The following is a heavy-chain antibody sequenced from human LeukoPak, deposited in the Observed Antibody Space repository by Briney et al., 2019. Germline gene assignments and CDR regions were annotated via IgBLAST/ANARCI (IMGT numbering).Heavy chain of an antibody. J-gene: IGHJ3*02. V-gene: IGHV4-39*07. CDR2: IFYSGST. CDR3: ARDAGRYYYDSSDEAFDI. CDR1: GGSISSSSYY. D-gene: IGHD3-22*01. Sequence: KPSETLSLTCTVSGGSISSSSYYWGWIRQPPGKGLEWIGSIFYSGSTHYNPSLKSRVTISVDKSKNQFSLKLSSVTAADTAVYYCARDAGRYYYDSSDEAFDIWGQGTMVTVSS.